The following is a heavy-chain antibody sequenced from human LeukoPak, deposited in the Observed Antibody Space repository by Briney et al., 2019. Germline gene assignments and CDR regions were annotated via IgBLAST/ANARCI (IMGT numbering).Heavy chain of an antibody. CDR1: GFTFSDHY. CDR2: TRDKANSYTT. CDR3: ARALGQGPRKYFAMDV. D-gene: IGHD3-16*01. V-gene: IGHV3-72*01. J-gene: IGHJ6*02. Sequence: QPGGSLRLSCAASGFTFSDHYIDWVRQAPGKGLEWVGRTRDKANSYTTEYAASVKDRFTISRDDSENSLFLQMNSLKAEDTAVYYCARALGQGPRKYFAMDVWGQGTTVTVSS.